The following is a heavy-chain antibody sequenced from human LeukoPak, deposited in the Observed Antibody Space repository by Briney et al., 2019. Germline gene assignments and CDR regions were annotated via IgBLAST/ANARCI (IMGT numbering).Heavy chain of an antibody. J-gene: IGHJ3*02. D-gene: IGHD2-15*01. CDR3: ARGAVSRDCSGGSCYHFDI. V-gene: IGHV1-8*01. CDR2: MNPKSGNT. CDR1: GYTFTSV. Sequence: ASVKVSCKASGYTFTSVINWVRQATGQGLEWMGWMNPKSGNTGYAQKFQGRVTMTRDISIGTAYMELNSLRSEDMAIYYCARGAVSRDCSGGSCYHFDIWGQGTMVTVSS.